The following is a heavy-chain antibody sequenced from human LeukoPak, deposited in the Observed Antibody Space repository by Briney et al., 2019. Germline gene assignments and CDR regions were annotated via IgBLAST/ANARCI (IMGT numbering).Heavy chain of an antibody. Sequence: GGSLRLSCAASGFTFSSYGMHWVRQAPGKGLEWVAFIRYDGSNKYYADSVKGRFTISRDNSKNTLYLQMNSLRAEDTAVYSCPNDLMDGELGYCSGGSCYPEYWGQGTLVTVSS. CDR3: PNDLMDGELGYCSGGSCYPEY. J-gene: IGHJ4*02. CDR1: GFTFSSYG. D-gene: IGHD2-15*01. V-gene: IGHV3-30*02. CDR2: IRYDGSNK.